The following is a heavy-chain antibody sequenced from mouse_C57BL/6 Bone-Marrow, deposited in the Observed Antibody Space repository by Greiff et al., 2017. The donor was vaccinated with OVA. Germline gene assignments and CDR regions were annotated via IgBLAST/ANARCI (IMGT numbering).Heavy chain of an antibody. J-gene: IGHJ3*01. CDR2: IDPSDSYT. CDR1: GYTFTSYW. V-gene: IGHV1-59*01. CDR3: ARRNRAWFAY. Sequence: QVQLQQPGAELVRPGTSVKLFCKASGYTFTSYWMHWVKQRPGQGLEWIGVIDPSDSYTNYNQKFKGKATLTVDTSSSTAYMQLSSLTSEDSAVYYCARRNRAWFAYWGQGTLVTVSA.